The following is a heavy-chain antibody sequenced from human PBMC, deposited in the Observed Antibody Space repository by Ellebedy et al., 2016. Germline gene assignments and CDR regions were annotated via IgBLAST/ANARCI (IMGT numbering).Heavy chain of an antibody. J-gene: IGHJ4*02. CDR3: AKDMPPRRDGYNENYFAY. V-gene: IGHV3-9*01. D-gene: IGHD5-24*01. Sequence: SLKISCATSGFRFDDYAMHWVRQAPGKGLEWVSRISWNSGRIGNADSVKGRFTISRDNAKNSLYLQMNSLRAEDTALYYCAKDMPPRRDGYNENYFAYWGQGTLVTVSS. CDR1: GFRFDDYA. CDR2: ISWNSGRI.